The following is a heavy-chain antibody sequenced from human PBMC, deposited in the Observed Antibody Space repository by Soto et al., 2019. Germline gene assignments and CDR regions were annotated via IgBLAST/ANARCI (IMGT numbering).Heavy chain of an antibody. D-gene: IGHD4-17*01. CDR3: ARERSLSSSPYFAY. J-gene: IGHJ4*02. Sequence: QVQLVESGGGVVQPGRSLRLSCAASGFTFSNYAMHWVRQAPGKGLEWVAVITYDGSNKNYADSVKCRFTISRNNSKNTVYLQMNRLIAAHTAVYYCARERSLSSSPYFAYWGQGTLVSVSS. V-gene: IGHV3-30*14. CDR1: GFTFSNYA. CDR2: ITYDGSNK.